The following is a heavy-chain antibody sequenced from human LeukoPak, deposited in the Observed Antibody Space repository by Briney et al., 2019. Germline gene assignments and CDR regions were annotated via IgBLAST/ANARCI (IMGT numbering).Heavy chain of an antibody. CDR1: GYTLTELS. Sequence: ASGKVSCKVSGYTLTELSMHWVRQAPGKGLEWMGGFDPEDGETIYAQKFQGRVTMTEDTSTDTAYMELSSLRSEDTAVYYCATESGYYGSGSSDYWGQGTLVTVSS. CDR3: ATESGYYGSGSSDY. D-gene: IGHD3-10*01. J-gene: IGHJ4*02. V-gene: IGHV1-24*01. CDR2: FDPEDGET.